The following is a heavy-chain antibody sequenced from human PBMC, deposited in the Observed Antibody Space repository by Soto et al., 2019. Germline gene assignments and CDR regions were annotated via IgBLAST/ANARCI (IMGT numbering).Heavy chain of an antibody. CDR3: ARAPASTGWVGGCDS. J-gene: IGHJ3*02. Sequence: SETLSLTCTVSGGPISSGDYYWSWIRQPPGKGLQWSGYIYYSWSTYYNPSRKSRVTISVYTSKSQLSLWLRCVPGANTAVYSCARAPASTGWVGGCDSWGQRT. D-gene: IGHD2-8*02. CDR1: GGPISSGDYY. V-gene: IGHV4-30-4*01. CDR2: IYYSWST.